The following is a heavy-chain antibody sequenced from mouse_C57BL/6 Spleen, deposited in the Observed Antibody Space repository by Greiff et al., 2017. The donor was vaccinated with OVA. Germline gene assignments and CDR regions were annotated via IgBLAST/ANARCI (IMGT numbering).Heavy chain of an antibody. D-gene: IGHD1-1*01. CDR2: IDPETGGT. V-gene: IGHV1-15*01. Sequence: QVQLQQSGAELVRPGASVTLSCKASGYTFTDYEMHWVKQTPVHGLAWIGAIDPETGGTAYNQKFKGKAILTADKSSSTAYMELRSLTSEDSAVXYCTKACYYGNYAMDYWGQGTSVTVSS. CDR3: TKACYYGNYAMDY. CDR1: GYTFTDYE. J-gene: IGHJ4*01.